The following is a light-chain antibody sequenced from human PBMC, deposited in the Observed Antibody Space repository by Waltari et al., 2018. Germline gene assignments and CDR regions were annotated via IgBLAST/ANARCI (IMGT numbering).Light chain of an antibody. CDR1: SFPEQY. Sequence: SYELTQPPSVSVSPGQTARITCSGDSFPEQYAYWYQQKPGQSPTLIIYKDNERRSGVPERLSGSSSGTTATLTISGVQAEDEADYYCQSTDSTNNHVIFGGGTKVTVL. CDR3: QSTDSTNNHVI. CDR2: KDN. V-gene: IGLV3-25*03. J-gene: IGLJ2*01.